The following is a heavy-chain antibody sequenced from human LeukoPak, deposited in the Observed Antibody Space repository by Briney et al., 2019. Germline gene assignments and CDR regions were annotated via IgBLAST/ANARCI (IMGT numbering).Heavy chain of an antibody. CDR2: ISYDGANK. CDR1: GFTFRNYA. Sequence: GRSLRLSCAASGFTFRNYAMHWVRQAPGKGLEWVAVISYDGANKHYADSVKGRFTISRDNAKNTLYLQMNSLRAEDTAVYYCARGVRLEAAAGTPPVDYWGQGTLVTVSS. D-gene: IGHD6-13*01. J-gene: IGHJ4*02. CDR3: ARGVRLEAAAGTPPVDY. V-gene: IGHV3-30*04.